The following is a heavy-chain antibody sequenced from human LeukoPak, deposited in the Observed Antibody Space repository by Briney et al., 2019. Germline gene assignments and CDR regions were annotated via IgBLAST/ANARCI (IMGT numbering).Heavy chain of an antibody. D-gene: IGHD1-14*01. J-gene: IGHJ4*02. Sequence: GGSLRLSCAVSGFTFSSYSMNWVRQAPGKGLEWVSYISTSSGTIFYADSVKGRFTISRDNAKNSLYLQMNSLRDEDTAVYYCARGYTYYFDYWGRGTLVTVSS. CDR2: ISTSSGTI. CDR3: ARGYTYYFDY. CDR1: GFTFSSYS. V-gene: IGHV3-48*02.